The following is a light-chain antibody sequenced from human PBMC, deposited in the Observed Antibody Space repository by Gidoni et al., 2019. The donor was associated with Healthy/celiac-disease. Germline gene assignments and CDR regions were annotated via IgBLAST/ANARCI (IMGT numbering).Light chain of an antibody. Sequence: DIQMTQSPSSLSASVGDRVTITCRASQSISSYLNWYQQKPGKAPKLLSYAASSLQSGVPSRFSGSGSGTDFTLTISSLQPEDFATYYCQQSYSTPLTFGGXTKVEIK. CDR3: QQSYSTPLT. CDR2: AAS. V-gene: IGKV1-39*01. CDR1: QSISSY. J-gene: IGKJ4*01.